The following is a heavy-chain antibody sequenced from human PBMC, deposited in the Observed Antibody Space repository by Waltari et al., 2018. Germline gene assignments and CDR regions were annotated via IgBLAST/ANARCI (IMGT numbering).Heavy chain of an antibody. V-gene: IGHV3-33*01. CDR1: GFTFSSYG. Sequence: QVQLVESGGGVVQPGRSLRLSCAASGFTFSSYGMQWVRQAPGKGLEWVAVIWYDGSNKYYADSVKGRFTISRDNSKNTLYLQMNSLRAEDTAVYYCARDSSGCFDYWGQGTLVTVSS. J-gene: IGHJ4*02. D-gene: IGHD3-22*01. CDR2: IWYDGSNK. CDR3: ARDSSGCFDY.